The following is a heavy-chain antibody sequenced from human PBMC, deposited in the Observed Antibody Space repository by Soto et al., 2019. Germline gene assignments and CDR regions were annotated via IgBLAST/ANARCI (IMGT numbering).Heavy chain of an antibody. Sequence: ASVKVSCKASGYSITYNYMHWVRQAPGKGLEWMGTIDPTGGNRNYAQKFQGRLTMTRDTSTSTVYMELSGLTSDDTAVYYCARDTVAHLQVGANHFDYWGQGTLVTVSS. V-gene: IGHV1-46*01. J-gene: IGHJ4*02. CDR2: IDPTGGNR. CDR3: ARDTVAHLQVGANHFDY. D-gene: IGHD1-26*01. CDR1: GYSITYNY.